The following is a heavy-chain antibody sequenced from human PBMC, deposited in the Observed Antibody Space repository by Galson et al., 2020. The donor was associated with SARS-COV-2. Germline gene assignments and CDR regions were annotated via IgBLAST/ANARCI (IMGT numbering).Heavy chain of an antibody. CDR1: GGSISIGPSY. CDR2: IHYSGSA. Sequence: ASETLSLTCPVSGGSISIGPSYWGWIRQPPGKGPEWIATIHYSGSAYHSSSLTSRLTISVDTSKNQFSLKLSSMTAADSAVYYCVRAGFSKGPDCWGQGTLVTVSS. D-gene: IGHD6-19*01. V-gene: IGHV4-39*01. CDR3: VRAGFSKGPDC. J-gene: IGHJ4*02.